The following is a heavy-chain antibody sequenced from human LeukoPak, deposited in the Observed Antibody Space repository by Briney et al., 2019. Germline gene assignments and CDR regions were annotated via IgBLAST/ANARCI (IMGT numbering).Heavy chain of an antibody. J-gene: IGHJ4*02. CDR1: GFTVSSNY. V-gene: IGHV3-53*05. CDR3: AKDSPYAGGIAVAGINY. Sequence: GGSLRLSCAASGFTVSSNYMSWVRQAPGKGLEWVSVIYSGGSTYYADSVKGRFTISRDNSKNTLYLQMNSLRAEDTAVYYCAKDSPYAGGIAVAGINYWGQGTLVTVSS. D-gene: IGHD6-19*01. CDR2: IYSGGST.